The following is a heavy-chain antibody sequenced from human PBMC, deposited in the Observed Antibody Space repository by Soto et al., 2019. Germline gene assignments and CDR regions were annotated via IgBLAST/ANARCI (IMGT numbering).Heavy chain of an antibody. CDR1: GFTFSSYA. CDR2: ISYDGSNK. J-gene: IGHJ4*02. CDR3: ARGPSTYDSSAGRGGYFDY. Sequence: GGSLRLSCAASGFTFSSYAMHWVRQAPGKGLEWVAVISYDGSNKYYADSVKGRFTISRDNSKNTLYLQMNSLRAEDTAVYYCARGPSTYDSSAGRGGYFDYWGQGTLVTVSS. D-gene: IGHD3-22*01. V-gene: IGHV3-30-3*01.